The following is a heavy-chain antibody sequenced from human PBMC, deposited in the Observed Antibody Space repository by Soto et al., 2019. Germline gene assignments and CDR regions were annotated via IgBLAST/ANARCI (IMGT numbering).Heavy chain of an antibody. Sequence: SETLSLTCTVSGGSISSYYWSWIRQPPGKGLEWIGYIYYSGSTNYNPSLKSRVTISVDTSKNQFSLKLSSVTAADTAVYYCARGYCDYFLDYWGQGTLVTVSS. CDR1: GGSISSYY. J-gene: IGHJ4*02. CDR2: IYYSGST. V-gene: IGHV4-59*01. D-gene: IGHD4-17*01. CDR3: ARGYCDYFLDY.